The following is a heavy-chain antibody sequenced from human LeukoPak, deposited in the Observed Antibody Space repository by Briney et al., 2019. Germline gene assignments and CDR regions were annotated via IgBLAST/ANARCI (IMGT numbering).Heavy chain of an antibody. J-gene: IGHJ4*02. Sequence: GGSLRLSCAASGFTFSSYEMNWVRLAPGKGLEWVSYISSSGSTKYYADSVKGRFTISRDNAKNSLYLQMNSLRAEDTALCYCARDGPRSVSSSSYFDYWGQGTLVTVSS. CDR1: GFTFSSYE. V-gene: IGHV3-48*03. CDR2: ISSSGSTK. D-gene: IGHD6-13*01. CDR3: ARDGPRSVSSSSYFDY.